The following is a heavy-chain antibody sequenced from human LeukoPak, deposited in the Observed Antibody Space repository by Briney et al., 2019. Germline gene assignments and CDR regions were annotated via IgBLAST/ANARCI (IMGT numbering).Heavy chain of an antibody. CDR2: ISAYNSYT. CDR1: GYTFISYG. D-gene: IGHD3-22*01. CDR3: ARGYYDSSGYYYWFDP. Sequence: GASVKVSCKTSGYTFISYGISWVRQAPGQGLEWMGWISAYNSYTNYARKFQPTVTMTTDTSTKTAFLELRNLKADDTAVYYCARGYYDSSGYYYWFDPWGQGTLVTVSS. V-gene: IGHV1-18*01. J-gene: IGHJ5*02.